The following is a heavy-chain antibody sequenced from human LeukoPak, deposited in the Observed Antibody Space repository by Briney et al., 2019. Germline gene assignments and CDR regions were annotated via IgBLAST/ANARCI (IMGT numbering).Heavy chain of an antibody. J-gene: IGHJ6*03. Sequence: GGSLRLSCAASGFTFSSYWMSWVRQAPGKGLEWVANIKQDGGEKYYADSVKGRFTISRDNAKNSLYLQMNSLRAEDTAVYYCARGGLEGRYSGSGYYMDVWGKGTTVTVSS. V-gene: IGHV3-7*01. CDR1: GFTFSSYW. CDR2: IKQDGGEK. CDR3: ARGGLEGRYSGSGYYMDV. D-gene: IGHD3-3*01.